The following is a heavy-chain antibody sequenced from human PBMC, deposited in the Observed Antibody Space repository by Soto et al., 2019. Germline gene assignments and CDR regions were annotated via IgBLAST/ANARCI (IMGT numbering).Heavy chain of an antibody. D-gene: IGHD5-18*01. CDR3: ARTWIQLWSRGNFDY. V-gene: IGHV4-34*01. Sequence: SETLSLTCAVYGGSFSGYYWSWIRQPPGKGLEWIGEINHSGSTNYNPPLKSRVTISVDTSKNQFSLKLSSVTAADTAVYYCARTWIQLWSRGNFDYWGQGTLVTVSS. CDR1: GGSFSGYY. CDR2: INHSGST. J-gene: IGHJ4*02.